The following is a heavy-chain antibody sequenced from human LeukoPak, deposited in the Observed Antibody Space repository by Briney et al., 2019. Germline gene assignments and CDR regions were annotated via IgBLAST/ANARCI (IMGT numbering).Heavy chain of an antibody. D-gene: IGHD2-8*02. Sequence: SETLSLTCTVSGGSISSGSYYWSWIRQPAGKGLEWIGRIYISGRTTYNPSLKSRVTISADTSKNQFSLKLISVTAADTAVYYCARGYWFYFDYWGQGTLVTVSS. CDR3: ARGYWFYFDY. J-gene: IGHJ4*02. CDR2: IYISGRT. V-gene: IGHV4-61*02. CDR1: GGSISSGSYY.